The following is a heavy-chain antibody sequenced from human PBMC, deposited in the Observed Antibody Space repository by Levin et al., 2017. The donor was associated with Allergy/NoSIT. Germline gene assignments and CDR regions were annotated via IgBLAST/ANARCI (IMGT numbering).Heavy chain of an antibody. CDR2: IRSKANSYAT. Sequence: GGSLRLSCAASGFTFSGSAMHWVRQASGKGLEWVGRIRSKANSYATAYAASVKGRFTISRDDSKNTAYLQMNSLKTEDTAVYYCTRLRGVGQFDYWGQGTLVTVSS. V-gene: IGHV3-73*01. CDR1: GFTFSGSA. J-gene: IGHJ4*02. D-gene: IGHD2-15*01. CDR3: TRLRGVGQFDY.